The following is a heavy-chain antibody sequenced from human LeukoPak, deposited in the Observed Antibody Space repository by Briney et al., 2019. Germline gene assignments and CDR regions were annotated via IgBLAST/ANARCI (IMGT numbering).Heavy chain of an antibody. CDR3: ARGPEVYCSSTSCYMVDY. D-gene: IGHD2-2*02. V-gene: IGHV4-34*01. Sequence: SETLSLTCAVYGGSFSGYYWSWIRQPPGKGLEWIGEINHSGSTNYNPSLKSRVTISVDTSKNQFSLKLSSVTAADTAVYYCARGPEVYCSSTSCYMVDYWGQGTLVTVSS. CDR2: INHSGST. J-gene: IGHJ4*02. CDR1: GGSFSGYY.